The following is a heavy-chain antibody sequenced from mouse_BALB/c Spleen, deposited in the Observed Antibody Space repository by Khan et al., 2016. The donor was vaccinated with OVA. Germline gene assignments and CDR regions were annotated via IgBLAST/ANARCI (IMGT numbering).Heavy chain of an antibody. J-gene: IGHJ4*01. CDR1: GFSLTSYG. CDR3: ARIFIGTTDYAMDY. D-gene: IGHD2-14*01. V-gene: IGHV2-2*02. Sequence: QMQLEESGPGLVQPSQSLSITCTVSGFSLTSYGVHWVRQSPGKGLEWLGVIWSGGSTDYNAAFISRLSISKDNSKSQVFFKMNSLQANDTAIYYCARIFIGTTDYAMDYWGQGTSVTVSS. CDR2: IWSGGST.